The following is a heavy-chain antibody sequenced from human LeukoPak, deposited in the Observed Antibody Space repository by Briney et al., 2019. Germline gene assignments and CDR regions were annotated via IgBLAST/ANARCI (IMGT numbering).Heavy chain of an antibody. D-gene: IGHD5-18*01. CDR1: GGSISSGGYY. V-gene: IGHV4-31*03. Sequence: PSETLSLTCTVSGGSISSGGYYWSWIRQHPGKGLEWIGYIYYSGSTYYNPSLKSRVTISVDTSKNQFSLKLSSVTAADTAVYYCARGGHSYGYGVYWGQGTLVTVSS. CDR2: IYYSGST. J-gene: IGHJ4*02. CDR3: ARGGHSYGYGVY.